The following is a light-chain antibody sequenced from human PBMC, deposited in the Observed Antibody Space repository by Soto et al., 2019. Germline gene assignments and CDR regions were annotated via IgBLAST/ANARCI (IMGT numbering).Light chain of an antibody. CDR3: QQYGSSPYT. J-gene: IGKJ2*01. Sequence: ENVLTQSPGTLSLSPGERATLSCRASQSVSRRFLAWYQQKPGQAPRLLMYGASNRATGIPDRFSGTGSGTDFTLTISRLEPEDFAVYYCQQYGSSPYTFGLGTKLEIK. CDR1: QSVSRRF. CDR2: GAS. V-gene: IGKV3-20*01.